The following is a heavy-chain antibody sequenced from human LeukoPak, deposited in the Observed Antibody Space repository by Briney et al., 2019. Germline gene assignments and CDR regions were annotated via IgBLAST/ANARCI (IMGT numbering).Heavy chain of an antibody. CDR3: ARDHFSYDSSGYFTT. V-gene: IGHV3-21*01. J-gene: IGHJ5*02. D-gene: IGHD3-22*01. CDR2: ISSSSGYI. CDR1: GFTFSSYS. Sequence: GGSLRLSCAASGFTFSSYSMNWVRQAPGKGLEWLSSISSSSGYIYYADSVKGRFTISRDNAKNSLYLQMNSLRAEDTAVYYCARDHFSYDSSGYFTTWGQGTLVTVSS.